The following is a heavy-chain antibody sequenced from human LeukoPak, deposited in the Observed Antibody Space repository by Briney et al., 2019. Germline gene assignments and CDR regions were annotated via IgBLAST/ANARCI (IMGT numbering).Heavy chain of an antibody. D-gene: IGHD3-10*01. Sequence: PGGSLRLSCAASGFTFSFYAMTWVRQAPGKGLEWVSAISGSGTGTHYADSVKGRFTISRDNSKNKLYLQMNSLRAEDTAVYYCAKGLYQYFGSGSDSLDYWGQGTEVTVSS. CDR2: ISGSGTGT. CDR1: GFTFSFYA. J-gene: IGHJ4*02. CDR3: AKGLYQYFGSGSDSLDY. V-gene: IGHV3-23*01.